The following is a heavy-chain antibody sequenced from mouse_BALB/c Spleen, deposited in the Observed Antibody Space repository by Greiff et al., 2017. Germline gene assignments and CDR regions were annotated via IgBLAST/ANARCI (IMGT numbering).Heavy chain of an antibody. CDR2: IDPANGNT. CDR3: AFYYYGSSYDYAMDY. V-gene: IGHV14-3*02. J-gene: IGHJ4*01. D-gene: IGHD1-1*01. Sequence: EVKLQESGAELVKPGASVKLSCTASGFNIKDTYMHWVKQRPEQGLEWIGRIDPANGNTKYDPKFQGKATITADTSSNTAYLQLSSLTSEDTAVYYCAFYYYGSSYDYAMDYWGQGTSVTVSS. CDR1: GFNIKDTY.